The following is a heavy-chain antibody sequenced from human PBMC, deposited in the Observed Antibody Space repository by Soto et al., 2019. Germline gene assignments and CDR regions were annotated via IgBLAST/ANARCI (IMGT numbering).Heavy chain of an antibody. J-gene: IGHJ4*01. Sequence: QVQLQQWGAGLLKPSETLSLTCAVYGGSFSGYYWSWIRQPPEKGLEWIGEINHSGSTNYNPSLKSRVTISVDTSKNQFSLKPSSVTAADTAVYYCAGSSGHNPSAFDYWGQGTLVTVSS. CDR2: INHSGST. CDR3: AGSSGHNPSAFDY. CDR1: GGSFSGYY. V-gene: IGHV4-34*01. D-gene: IGHD3-22*01.